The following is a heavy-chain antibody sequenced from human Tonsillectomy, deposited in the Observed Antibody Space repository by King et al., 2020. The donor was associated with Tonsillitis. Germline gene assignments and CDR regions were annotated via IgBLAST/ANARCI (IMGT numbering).Heavy chain of an antibody. D-gene: IGHD5-12*01. CDR3: AKDRGYSGCNRAFDY. Sequence: VQLVESGGGLVQPGRSLRLSCASSGFIFDDYAMHWVRQAPGKGLEWVSGISWNSGSIHYADSVKSRFTISRDNAKNSLYLQMNSLRAEDTALYYCAKDRGYSGCNRAFDYWGQGTLVTVSS. J-gene: IGHJ4*02. CDR1: GFIFDDYA. V-gene: IGHV3-9*01. CDR2: ISWNSGSI.